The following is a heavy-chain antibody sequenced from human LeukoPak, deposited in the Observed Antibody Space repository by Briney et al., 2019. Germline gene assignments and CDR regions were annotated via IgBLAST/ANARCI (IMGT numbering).Heavy chain of an antibody. CDR1: GGSFSGYY. V-gene: IGHV4-59*10. CDR2: IYTSGST. Sequence: ESSETLSLTCAVYGGSFSGYYWSWIRQPAGKGLEWIGRIYTSGSTNYNPSLKSRVTISVDTSKNQFSLKLSSVTAADTAVYYCARKGQQLVRGAFDIWGQGTMVTVSS. D-gene: IGHD6-13*01. CDR3: ARKGQQLVRGAFDI. J-gene: IGHJ3*02.